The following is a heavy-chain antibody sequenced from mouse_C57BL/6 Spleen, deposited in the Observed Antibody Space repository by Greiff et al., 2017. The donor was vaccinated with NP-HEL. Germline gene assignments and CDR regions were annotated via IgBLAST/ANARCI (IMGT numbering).Heavy chain of an antibody. CDR3: ARSSITTVVATWRFDY. V-gene: IGHV1-55*01. Sequence: QVQLQQPGAELVKPGASVKMSCKASGYTFTSYWITWVKQRPGQGLEWIGDIHPGSGSTNYNEKFKSKATLTVDTSSSTAYMQLSSLTSEDSAVYYCARSSITTVVATWRFDYWGQGTTLTVSS. CDR1: GYTFTSYW. D-gene: IGHD1-1*01. CDR2: IHPGSGST. J-gene: IGHJ2*01.